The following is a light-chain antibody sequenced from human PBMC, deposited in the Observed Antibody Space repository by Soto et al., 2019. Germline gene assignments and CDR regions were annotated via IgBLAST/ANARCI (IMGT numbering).Light chain of an antibody. CDR3: NSYTSSGTYV. J-gene: IGLJ1*01. Sequence: QSALTQPASVSGSPGQSITISCSGSSSDVGGYNSVSWYQQHPGKAPKLLIYEVTNRPSGVSNRFSGSKSGSTASLTISWLQAEDEADYYCNSYTSSGTYVFGTGTQLTVL. V-gene: IGLV2-14*01. CDR1: SSDVGGYNS. CDR2: EVT.